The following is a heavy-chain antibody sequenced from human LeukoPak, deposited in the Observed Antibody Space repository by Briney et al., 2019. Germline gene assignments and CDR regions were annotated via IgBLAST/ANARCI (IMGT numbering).Heavy chain of an antibody. Sequence: GGSLRLSCAASGFIFGDYWIFWVRQAPGKGLEWVSHVNTDGSSTTYADSVKGRFTISRNNALKTSYLQVNNLRPEDMGVYYCARGNFWSGYPADHYYMDVWGKGTTVTVSS. CDR1: GFIFGDYW. J-gene: IGHJ6*03. CDR2: VNTDGSST. D-gene: IGHD3-3*01. CDR3: ARGNFWSGYPADHYYMDV. V-gene: IGHV3-74*01.